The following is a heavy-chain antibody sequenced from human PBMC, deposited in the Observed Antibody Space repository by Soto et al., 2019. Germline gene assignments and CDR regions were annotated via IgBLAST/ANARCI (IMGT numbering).Heavy chain of an antibody. D-gene: IGHD4-4*01. J-gene: IGHJ5*02. V-gene: IGHV4-31*03. CDR1: GGSISSGGYY. CDR3: ARMTTVTTSFDP. CDR2: IYYSGST. Sequence: TLSLTCTVSGGSISSGGYYWSWIRQHPGKGLEWIGYIYYSGSTYYNPSLKSRVTISVDTSKNQFSLKLSSVTAADTAVYYCARMTTVTTSFDPWGQGTLVTVSS.